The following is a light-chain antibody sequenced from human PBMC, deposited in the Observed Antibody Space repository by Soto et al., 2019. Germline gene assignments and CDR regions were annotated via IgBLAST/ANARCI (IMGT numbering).Light chain of an antibody. CDR2: KAS. V-gene: IGKV1-12*01. J-gene: IGKJ4*01. CDR1: QVISSW. Sequence: DIQMTQSPSSVSASVGDRVTITCRASQVISSWLVWYQQKPGKAPTHLIYKASTLQSGVPSRFSGSASGTDFTHTISSVQPEDFATYYCQQASSFPFTFGGGTEVEIK. CDR3: QQASSFPFT.